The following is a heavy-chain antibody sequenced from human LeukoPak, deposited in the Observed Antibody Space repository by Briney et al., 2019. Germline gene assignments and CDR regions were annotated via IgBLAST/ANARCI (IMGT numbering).Heavy chain of an antibody. Sequence: PSETLSLTCTVSGGSISSYYWSWIRQPPGKGLEWIGYIYYSGSTYYNPSLKSRVTISVDTSKNQFSLKLSSVTAADTAVYYCARDRFKYSSSWYESGYYYGMDVWGQGTTVTVSS. CDR3: ARDRFKYSSSWYESGYYYGMDV. J-gene: IGHJ6*02. V-gene: IGHV4-59*01. CDR2: IYYSGST. D-gene: IGHD6-13*01. CDR1: GGSISSYY.